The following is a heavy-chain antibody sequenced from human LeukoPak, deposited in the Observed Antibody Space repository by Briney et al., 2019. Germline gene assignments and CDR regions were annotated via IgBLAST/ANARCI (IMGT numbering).Heavy chain of an antibody. Sequence: GGSLRLSCAASGFTFDDYAMHWVRQAPGKGLEWVSGISWSSGTIGYADSVKGRFTISRDNAKNSLYLQMNSLRAEDTALYYCAKDTRYRQYQLPYFDYWGQGTLVTVSS. CDR1: GFTFDDYA. CDR3: AKDTRYRQYQLPYFDY. D-gene: IGHD2-2*01. J-gene: IGHJ4*02. V-gene: IGHV3-9*01. CDR2: ISWSSGTI.